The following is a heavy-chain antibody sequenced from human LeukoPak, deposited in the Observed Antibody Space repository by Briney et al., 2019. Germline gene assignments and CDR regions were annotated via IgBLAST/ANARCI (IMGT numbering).Heavy chain of an antibody. V-gene: IGHV4-59*08. Sequence: SETLSLTCTVSGGPITNYYWSWIRQPPEKGLEWVGYTYYSGSTNYNPSLKSRLTISADTSRGQFSLKLSSVTAADTAVYYCASGEAAAGGYVDYWGQGILVIVSS. J-gene: IGHJ4*02. CDR3: ASGEAAAGGYVDY. D-gene: IGHD6-13*01. CDR2: TYYSGST. CDR1: GGPITNYY.